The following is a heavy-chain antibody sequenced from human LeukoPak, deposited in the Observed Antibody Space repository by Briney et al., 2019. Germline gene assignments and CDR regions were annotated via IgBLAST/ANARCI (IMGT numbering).Heavy chain of an antibody. CDR3: AREGKRSSGYPPFGY. V-gene: IGHV3-23*01. CDR1: GFTLSSYA. CDR2: ISGSGGST. J-gene: IGHJ4*02. Sequence: GGSLRLSCAASGFTLSSYAMSWVRQAPGKGLEWVSAISGSGGSTYYADSVKGRFTISRDNSKNTLYLQMNSLRAEDTAVYYCAREGKRSSGYPPFGYWGQGTLVTVSS. D-gene: IGHD3-22*01.